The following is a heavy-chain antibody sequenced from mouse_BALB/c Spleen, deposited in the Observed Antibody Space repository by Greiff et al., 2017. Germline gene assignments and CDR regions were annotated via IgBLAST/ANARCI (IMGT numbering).Heavy chain of an antibody. CDR1: GFTFSSYA. J-gene: IGHJ3*01. V-gene: IGHV5-6-5*01. CDR3: ARDQSLGAGFAY. Sequence: EVKVVESGGGLVKPGGSLKLSCAASGFTFSSYAMSWVRQTPEKRLEWVASISSGGSTYYPDSVKGRFTISRDNARNILYLQMSSLRSEDTAMYYCARDQSLGAGFAYWGQGTLVTVSA. CDR2: ISSGGST.